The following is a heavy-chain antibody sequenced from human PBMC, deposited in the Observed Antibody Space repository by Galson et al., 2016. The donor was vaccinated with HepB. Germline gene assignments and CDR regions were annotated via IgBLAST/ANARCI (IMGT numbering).Heavy chain of an antibody. CDR3: ARDPEYSNSIFDY. Sequence: CAISGDSVSSNSAAWNWFRQSPSRGLEWLGRTYYRSKWYNDYAVSVKSRITINADTSKNQFSLQLNSVTPEDTAVYYCARDPEYSNSIFDYWGQGTLVTVSS. V-gene: IGHV6-1*01. J-gene: IGHJ4*02. CDR2: TYYRSKWYN. D-gene: IGHD6-6*01. CDR1: GDSVSSNSAA.